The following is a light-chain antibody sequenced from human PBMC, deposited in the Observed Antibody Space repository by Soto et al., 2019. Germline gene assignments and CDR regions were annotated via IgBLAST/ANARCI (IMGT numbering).Light chain of an antibody. CDR1: SSDVGGYNY. V-gene: IGLV2-14*01. CDR2: EVS. CDR3: SSSASTSTGV. Sequence: QSALTQPASVSGSPGQSIAISCTGTSSDVGGYNYVSWYQQHPGKAPKLMIYEVSNRPSGVSNRFSGSKSGNTASLTISGLQAEEVAYYYCSSSASTSTGVFGGGTTLPVL. J-gene: IGLJ3*02.